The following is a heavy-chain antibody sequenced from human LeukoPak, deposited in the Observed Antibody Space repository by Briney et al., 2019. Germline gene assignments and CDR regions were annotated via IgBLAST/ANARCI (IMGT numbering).Heavy chain of an antibody. CDR3: AKGPKPGDGFHCDS. D-gene: IGHD5-24*01. V-gene: IGHV3-23*01. Sequence: PGGSLRLSCAASGFTFNNYALSSVRQAPGKGLEWISAISGVGGNTYYADSVKGRFTISSDISKNTLYLQMNSLRVEDSAVYYCAKGPKPGDGFHCDSWGQGTLVTVSS. J-gene: IGHJ4*02. CDR1: GFTFNNYA. CDR2: ISGVGGNT.